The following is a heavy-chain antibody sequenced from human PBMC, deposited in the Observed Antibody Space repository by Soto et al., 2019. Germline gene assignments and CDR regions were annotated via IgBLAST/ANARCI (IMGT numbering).Heavy chain of an antibody. CDR3: ANREGQAWSRDHLYYYAMEV. Sequence: QVQLVESGGGVVQPGRSLRLSCTASGFTFESYGMHWVRQTPGKGLEWLAYISHEGVMKFYAGSVKGRFTISRDNSKNTLDLQLSILRPDDPAVDYCANREGQAWSRDHLYYYAMEVWGRGTTVTVSS. V-gene: IGHV3-30*18. D-gene: IGHD3-3*01. CDR2: ISHEGVMK. CDR1: GFTFESYG. J-gene: IGHJ6*02.